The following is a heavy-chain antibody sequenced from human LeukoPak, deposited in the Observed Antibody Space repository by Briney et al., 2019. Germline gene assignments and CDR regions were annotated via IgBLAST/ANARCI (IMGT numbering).Heavy chain of an antibody. V-gene: IGHV3-48*02. CDR2: ISSGGSTT. CDR1: GFTFGDFH. CDR3: ARDPYAGIFDS. J-gene: IGHJ4*02. Sequence: GGSLRLSCATSGFTFGDFHMNWLRQAPGKGLEHVSYISSGGSTTYYADSVVGRFSISRDDAKNFLYLQMDSLRDGDTAVYYCARDPYAGIFDSWGQGTLVTVSS.